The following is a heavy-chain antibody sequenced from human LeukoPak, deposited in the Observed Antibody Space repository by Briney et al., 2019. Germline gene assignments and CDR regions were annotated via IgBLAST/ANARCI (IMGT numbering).Heavy chain of an antibody. V-gene: IGHV3-21*01. CDR3: AGDPSYYDSSGYSDY. CDR2: ISSSSSNI. CDR1: GFTFSSYS. D-gene: IGHD3-22*01. J-gene: IGHJ4*02. Sequence: GGSLRLSCAASGFTFSSYSMNWVRQAPGKGLEWVSFISSSSSNIHYADSVKGRFTISRDNAKNSLYLQMNSLRAEDTAVYYCAGDPSYYDSSGYSDYWGQGTLVTVSS.